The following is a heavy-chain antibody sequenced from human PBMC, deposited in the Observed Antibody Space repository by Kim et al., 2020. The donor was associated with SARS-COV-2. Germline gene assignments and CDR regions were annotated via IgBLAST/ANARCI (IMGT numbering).Heavy chain of an antibody. Sequence: GESLKISCKGSGYSFTSYWIGWVRQMPGKGLEWMGIIYPGDSDTRYSPSFQGQVTISADKSISTAYLQWSSLKASDTAMYYCARHGGAGYSSGCYYYYYGMDVWGQGTTVTVSS. CDR2: IYPGDSDT. CDR1: GYSFTSYW. D-gene: IGHD6-19*01. CDR3: ARHGGAGYSSGCYYYYYGMDV. V-gene: IGHV5-51*01. J-gene: IGHJ6*02.